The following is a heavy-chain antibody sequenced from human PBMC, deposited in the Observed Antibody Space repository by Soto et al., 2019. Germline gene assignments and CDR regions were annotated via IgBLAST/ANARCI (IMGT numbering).Heavy chain of an antibody. CDR1: GSPFSSYG. CDR3: ARDESAGSSIRY. V-gene: IGHV3-21*01. D-gene: IGHD6-13*01. Sequence: EVQVVESGGGLVKPGGSLRLSCTAPGSPFSSYGMNWVRQAPGKGLEWVASSNNGGEYIYYADSVQGRFTISRDNAKNSLYLQMNSLRAEDTAVYLCARDESAGSSIRYWGQGTLVTVSS. J-gene: IGHJ4*02. CDR2: SNNGGEYI.